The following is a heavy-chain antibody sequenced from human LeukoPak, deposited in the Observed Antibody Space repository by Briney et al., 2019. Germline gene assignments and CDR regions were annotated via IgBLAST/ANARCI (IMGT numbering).Heavy chain of an antibody. J-gene: IGHJ3*01. D-gene: IGHD3-9*01. CDR1: GFTFTSCS. CDR3: ARDSGAYDILNT. CDR2: ISGSSNHI. V-gene: IGHV3-21*01. Sequence: GGSLRLSCAASGFTFTSCSMNWVRQAPGKGLEWVSSISGSSNHIYYADSVKGRFTISRDNAKNSLYLQMNSLRPEDTAVYYCARDSGAYDILNTWGQGTMVIVSS.